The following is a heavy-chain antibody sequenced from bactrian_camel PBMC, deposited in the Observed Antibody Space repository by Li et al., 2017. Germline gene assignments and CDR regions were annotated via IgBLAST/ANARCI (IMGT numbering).Heavy chain of an antibody. CDR1: GYVFSSHC. CDR2: LNIDGKT. Sequence: HVQLVESGGGSVPVGGSLRLSCVSSVGYVFSSHCMGWFLQAPGKEREGVAALNIDGKTTYADSVKGRFTISKDTAKNAIYLQMDTLKPEDTATYYCAADQWRDGDCNPGSWDRMDLWGEGTQVTVS. V-gene: IGHV3S53*01. D-gene: IGHD3*01. J-gene: IGHJ7*01.